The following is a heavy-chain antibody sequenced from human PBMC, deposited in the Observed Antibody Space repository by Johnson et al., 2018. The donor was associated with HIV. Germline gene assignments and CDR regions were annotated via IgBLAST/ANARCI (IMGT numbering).Heavy chain of an antibody. D-gene: IGHD1-26*01. CDR3: ARSTVGATTGGAFDI. Sequence: VQLVESGGGVVRPGGSLRLSCAASGFTFDDYGMSWVRQAPGKGLEWVSGINWNGGSTGYADSVKGRFTISRDNAKNSRYLQMNSLRAEDTALYYCARSTVGATTGGAFDIWGQGTMVTVSS. CDR2: INWNGGST. J-gene: IGHJ3*02. V-gene: IGHV3-20*04. CDR1: GFTFDDYG.